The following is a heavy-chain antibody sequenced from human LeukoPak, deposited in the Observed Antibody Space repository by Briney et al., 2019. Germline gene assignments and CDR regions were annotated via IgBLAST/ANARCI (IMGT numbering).Heavy chain of an antibody. CDR1: GYIFTDYG. CDR3: ARAGAAVTTHFDY. Sequence: ASVKVSCKASGYIFTDYGISWVRQAPGQGLEWMGWISAFNGNTNYARKLQGRVTMTTDTYTSTAYMELRGLRSDDTAVYYCARAGAAVTTHFDYWGQGTLVTVSS. CDR2: ISAFNGNT. J-gene: IGHJ4*02. D-gene: IGHD4-17*01. V-gene: IGHV1-18*01.